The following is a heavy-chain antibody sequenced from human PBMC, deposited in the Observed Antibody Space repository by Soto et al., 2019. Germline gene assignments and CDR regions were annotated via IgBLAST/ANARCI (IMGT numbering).Heavy chain of an antibody. J-gene: IGHJ5*02. V-gene: IGHV4-59*08. Sequence: SETLSLSCTVSGGSISSYYWSWIRQPPGKGLEWIGYIYYSGSTYYNPSLKSRVTISVDTSKNQFSLKLSSVTAADTAVYYCARFYYYDSSGYSWGQGTLVTVSS. D-gene: IGHD3-22*01. CDR3: ARFYYYDSSGYS. CDR2: IYYSGST. CDR1: GGSISSYY.